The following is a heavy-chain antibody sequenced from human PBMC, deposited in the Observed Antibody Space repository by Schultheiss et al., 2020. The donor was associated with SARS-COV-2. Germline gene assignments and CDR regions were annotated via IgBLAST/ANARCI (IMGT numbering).Heavy chain of an antibody. D-gene: IGHD6-13*01. Sequence: SETLSLTCTVSGGSISSYYWSWIRQPPGKGLEWIGEINHSGGTNYNSSLKSRVTISVDTSKNQFSLKLSSVTAADTAVYYCASMLAKAAAGKPDGFDPWGQGTLVTVSS. CDR1: GGSISSYY. CDR3: ASMLAKAAAGKPDGFDP. J-gene: IGHJ5*02. CDR2: INHSGGT. V-gene: IGHV4-34*01.